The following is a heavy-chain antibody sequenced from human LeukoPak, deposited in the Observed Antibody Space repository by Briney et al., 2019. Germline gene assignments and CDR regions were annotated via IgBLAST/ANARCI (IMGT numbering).Heavy chain of an antibody. V-gene: IGHV4-31*02. CDR1: GVTFEDYY. J-gene: IGHJ4*02. D-gene: IGHD3-10*01. CDR3: ARAGYYGSGPPNGYFDY. Sequence: LRLSCTGSGVTFEDYYWSWIRQHPGKGLEWIGYIYYSGSTYYNPSLKSRVTISVDTSKNQFSLKLSSVTAADTAVYYCARAGYYGSGPPNGYFDYWGQGTLVTVSS. CDR2: IYYSGST.